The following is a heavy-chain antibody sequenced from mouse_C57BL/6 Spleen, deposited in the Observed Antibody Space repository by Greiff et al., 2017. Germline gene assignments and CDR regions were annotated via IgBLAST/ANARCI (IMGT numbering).Heavy chain of an antibody. CDR1: GYTFTSYW. V-gene: IGHV1-50*01. CDR3: ARVRESKGY. J-gene: IGHJ4*01. CDR2: IDPSDSYT. Sequence: QVQLQQPGAELVKPGASVKLSCKASGYTFTSYWMQWVKQRPGQGLEWIGEIDPSDSYTNYNQKFKGKATLTVDTSSSTAYMQLNSLTSEDSAVYYCARVRESKGYWGQGASVTVSS.